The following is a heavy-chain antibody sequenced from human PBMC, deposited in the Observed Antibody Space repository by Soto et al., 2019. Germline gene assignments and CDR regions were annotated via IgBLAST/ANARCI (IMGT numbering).Heavy chain of an antibody. CDR2: FDPEDGET. CDR1: GDTLTELS. Sequence: SVKVSCKVSGDTLTELSMHWVRQAPGKGLEWMGGFDPEDGETIHAQKFQGRVTMTEDTSTDTAYMELSSLRSEDTAVYYCATHTIVGATDYYCYGMDVWGQGTTVTVSS. D-gene: IGHD1-26*01. V-gene: IGHV1-24*01. J-gene: IGHJ6*02. CDR3: ATHTIVGATDYYCYGMDV.